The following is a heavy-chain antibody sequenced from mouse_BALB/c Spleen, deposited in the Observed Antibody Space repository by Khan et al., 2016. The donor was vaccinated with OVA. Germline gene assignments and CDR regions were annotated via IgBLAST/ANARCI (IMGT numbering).Heavy chain of an antibody. Sequence: EVQLVESGPGLLKPSQSLSLTCTVTGYSITSDYAWNWIRQFPGNKLEWMGYINYSGSTNYNPALKSRISITRDTSKNQFFLQLNSVTTADTATYYCARDGSRYNYAMDYWGQGTSVTVSS. D-gene: IGHD2-3*01. CDR2: INYSGST. V-gene: IGHV3-2*02. CDR3: ARDGSRYNYAMDY. CDR1: GYSITSDYA. J-gene: IGHJ4*01.